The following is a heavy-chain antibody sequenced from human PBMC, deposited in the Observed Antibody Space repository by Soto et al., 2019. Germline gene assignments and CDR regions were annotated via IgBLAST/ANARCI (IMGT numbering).Heavy chain of an antibody. Sequence: SETLSLTCSVSGGSISRGGYYWSWIRQHPGRGLEWIGYIYYSGNTYYNPSLRSRVTISVDTSKNQFSLKLSAVTAADTAVYYCARGRVGATTDYFDYWGQGTLVTVSS. D-gene: IGHD1-26*01. CDR1: GGSISRGGYY. CDR3: ARGRVGATTDYFDY. CDR2: IYYSGNT. V-gene: IGHV4-31*03. J-gene: IGHJ4*02.